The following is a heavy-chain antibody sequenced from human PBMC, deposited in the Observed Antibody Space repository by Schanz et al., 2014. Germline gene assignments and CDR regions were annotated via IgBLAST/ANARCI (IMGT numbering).Heavy chain of an antibody. D-gene: IGHD3-9*01. V-gene: IGHV3-72*01. J-gene: IGHJ4*02. Sequence: EVQLVESGGGLVQPGGSLKLSCAASGFTFSASAMHWVRQAAGKGLEWVGHSRNKGHSYTSEYAASVKGRFTISRDESESSLYLQMDSLKTEDTAVYYCARRNFYDKSAAFDYWGQGSLVTVSS. CDR2: SRNKGHSYTS. CDR1: GFTFSASA. CDR3: ARRNFYDKSAAFDY.